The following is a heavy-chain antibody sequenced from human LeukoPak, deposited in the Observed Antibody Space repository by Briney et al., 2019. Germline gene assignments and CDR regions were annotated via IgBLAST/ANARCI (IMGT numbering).Heavy chain of an antibody. CDR2: ISSSSSTI. Sequence: PGGSLRLSCAASGFTFSSYSMNWVRQAPGKGLEWVSYISSSSSTIYYADSVKGRFTISRDNAKNSLYLQMNSLRAEDTPVYYCARDSGIWYFDLWGRGTLVTVSS. J-gene: IGHJ2*01. CDR3: ARDSGIWYFDL. CDR1: GFTFSSYS. V-gene: IGHV3-48*01. D-gene: IGHD1-14*01.